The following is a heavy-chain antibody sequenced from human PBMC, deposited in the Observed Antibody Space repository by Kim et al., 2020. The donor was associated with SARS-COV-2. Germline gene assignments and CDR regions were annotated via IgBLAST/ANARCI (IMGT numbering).Heavy chain of an antibody. V-gene: IGHV1-2*02. CDR1: GYTFTGYY. Sequence: ASVKVSCMASGYTFTGYYMHWVRQAPGQGLEWMGWINPNSGGTNYAQKFQGRVTMTRDTSISTAYMELSRLRSDDTAVYYCARYLWFGELGRFDYWGQGTLVTVSS. CDR2: INPNSGGT. CDR3: ARYLWFGELGRFDY. D-gene: IGHD3-10*01. J-gene: IGHJ4*02.